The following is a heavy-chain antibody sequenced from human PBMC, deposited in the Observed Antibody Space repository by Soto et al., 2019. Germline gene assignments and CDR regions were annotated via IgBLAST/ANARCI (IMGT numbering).Heavy chain of an antibody. V-gene: IGHV3-30*18. Sequence: VQLVESGGGVVQPGRSLRLSCAASGFTFSDYAMHWVRQAPGKGLEWVAVVSHDGRNTHYADSVKGRFTISRDSSKNTVSLEMGTLRAEDTAVYYCAKGGRQWLVTSDFNYWAQGALVTVSS. CDR2: VSHDGRNT. CDR3: AKGGRQWLVTSDFNY. D-gene: IGHD6-19*01. J-gene: IGHJ4*02. CDR1: GFTFSDYA.